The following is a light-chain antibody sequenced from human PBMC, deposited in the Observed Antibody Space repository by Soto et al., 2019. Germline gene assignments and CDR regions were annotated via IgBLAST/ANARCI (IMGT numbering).Light chain of an antibody. J-gene: IGLJ1*01. V-gene: IGLV2-14*01. CDR1: SSDVGGYGS. CDR3: SSYTSSGTYV. CDR2: EVS. Sequence: QSALTQPASVSGPPGQSITISCTGTSSDVGGYGSVSWYQQHPGKAPKLMIYEVSNRPSGVSNRFSGSKSGNTVSLTISGLQAEDDADYYCSSYTSSGTYVFGTGTKLTVL.